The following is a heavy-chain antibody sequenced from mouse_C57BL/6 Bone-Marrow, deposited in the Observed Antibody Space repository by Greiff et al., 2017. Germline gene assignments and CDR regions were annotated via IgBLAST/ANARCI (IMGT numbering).Heavy chain of an antibody. J-gene: IGHJ3*01. CDR2: IDPSDSYT. V-gene: IGHV1-50*01. CDR3: AREAYYGSSYPFPY. CDR1: GYTFTSYW. Sequence: QVQLQQPGAELVKPGASVKLSCKASGYTFTSYWMQWVKQRPGQGLEWIGEIDPSDSYTNYNQKFKGKATLTVDTSSSTADMQLSSLTSEDSAVYYCAREAYYGSSYPFPYWGQGTLVTVSA. D-gene: IGHD1-1*01.